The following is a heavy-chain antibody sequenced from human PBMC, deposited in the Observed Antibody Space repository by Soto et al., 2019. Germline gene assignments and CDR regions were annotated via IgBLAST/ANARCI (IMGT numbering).Heavy chain of an antibody. J-gene: IGHJ4*02. CDR2: VSGSGGST. V-gene: IGHV3-23*01. CDR1: GFTFNNYA. D-gene: IGHD3-22*01. CDR3: AKELERYYDSSGYTD. Sequence: EVQLLESGGGLVQPGGSLRLSCVASGFTFNNYAMTWVRQAPGKGLEWVSVVSGSGGSTYYADSVKGRFTISRDNSXXTVSLEMNSLRGEDTAVYYCAKELERYYDSSGYTDWGQGTLVIVS.